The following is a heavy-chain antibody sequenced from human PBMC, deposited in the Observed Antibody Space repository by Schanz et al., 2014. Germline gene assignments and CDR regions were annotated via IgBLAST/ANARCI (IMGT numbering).Heavy chain of an antibody. CDR3: ARPARCFGGNCFDP. V-gene: IGHV3-74*01. Sequence: EVQLVESGGGLVQPGGSLRLSCAASGFTFSSYCMHWVRQVPGKWLVWVSRIKSDGSSTSYADSVKGRFTISRDNAKNTLYLQMNSLRTEDKAVEYCARPARCFGGNCFDPWGQGTLVTVSS. D-gene: IGHD3-10*01. CDR1: GFTFSSYC. J-gene: IGHJ5*02. CDR2: IKSDGSST.